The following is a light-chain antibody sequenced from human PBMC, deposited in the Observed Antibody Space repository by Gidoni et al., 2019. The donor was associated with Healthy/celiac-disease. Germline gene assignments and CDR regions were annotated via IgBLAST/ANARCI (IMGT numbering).Light chain of an antibody. CDR2: DVS. CDR3: SSYTSSSNVV. CDR1: SSDVGGYNY. Sequence: QSALTQPASVSGSPGQSITISCTGTSSDVGGYNYVSWYQQHPGKAPNLMIYDVSNRPSGVSNRFSGSKSGNTAFLTISGLQAEDEADYYCSSYTSSSNVVFGGGTKLTVL. V-gene: IGLV2-14*01. J-gene: IGLJ2*01.